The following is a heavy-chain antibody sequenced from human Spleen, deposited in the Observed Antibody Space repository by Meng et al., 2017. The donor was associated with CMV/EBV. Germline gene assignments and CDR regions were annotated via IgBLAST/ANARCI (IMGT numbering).Heavy chain of an antibody. D-gene: IGHD1-26*01. Sequence: GESLKISCAASGFTFSSYAMSWVRQAPGKGLEWVSGIGGSGTNTFHADSVKGRFTISRDNSKSTLLLQMNSLRVEDTAVYYCAKDLGVGGTYAHWGQGTLVTVSS. CDR1: GFTFSSYA. CDR3: AKDLGVGGTYAH. J-gene: IGHJ4*02. CDR2: IGGSGTNT. V-gene: IGHV3-23*01.